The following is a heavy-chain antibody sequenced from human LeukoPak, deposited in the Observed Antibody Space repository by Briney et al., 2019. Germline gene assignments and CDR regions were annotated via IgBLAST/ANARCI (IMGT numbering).Heavy chain of an antibody. J-gene: IGHJ5*02. D-gene: IGHD3-3*01. V-gene: IGHV6-1*01. CDR2: TYYRSKWFK. Sequence: SQTLSLTCAIGGDGVSSNSAAWNWVRLSPSRGLEWLGRTYYRSKWFKEYASSVKSRIILNSDTSRNEVSLHLHSVTPEDTAVYYCTRGSIGGWFDPWGLGTPVTVSS. CDR3: TRGSIGGWFDP. CDR1: GDGVSSNSAA.